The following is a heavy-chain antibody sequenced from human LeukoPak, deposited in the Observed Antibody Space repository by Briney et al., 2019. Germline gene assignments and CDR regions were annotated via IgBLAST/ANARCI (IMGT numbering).Heavy chain of an antibody. Sequence: GGSLRLSCAGSGYTFSNAWMSWVRQAPGKGLEWVDRIKSKTDGGTTDYAAPVKGRFTISRDDSKNTLYLQMNSLKTEDTAVYYCTTATLLLGPYYLDYWGPGTLVTVSS. CDR2: IKSKTDGGTT. D-gene: IGHD2-21*02. J-gene: IGHJ4*02. V-gene: IGHV3-15*01. CDR3: TTATLLLGPYYLDY. CDR1: GYTFSNAW.